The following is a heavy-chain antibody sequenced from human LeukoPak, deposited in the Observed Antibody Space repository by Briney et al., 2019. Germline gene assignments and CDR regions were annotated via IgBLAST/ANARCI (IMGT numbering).Heavy chain of an antibody. CDR2: INDGGST. J-gene: IGHJ4*02. CDR1: GGSFSGYY. V-gene: IGHV4-34*01. Sequence: PSETLSLTCAVYGGSFSGYYWSWIRQPPGKGLEWIGEINDGGSTNYNPSLKSRVTISVDTSKNQFSLKLTSVTAADTAVYYCAQDPKYWGQGTLVTVSS. CDR3: AQDPKY.